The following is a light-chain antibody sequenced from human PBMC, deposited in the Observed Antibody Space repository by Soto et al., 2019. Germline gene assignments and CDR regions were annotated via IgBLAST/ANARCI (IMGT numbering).Light chain of an antibody. CDR2: DVN. J-gene: IGLJ2*01. Sequence: QSVLTQPASMSGSPGQSITISCTGTSSDVGGYNYVSWYRQRPGKAPKLMIYDVNNRPSGVSNRFSGSKSGNTASLTISGLQAEDEAVYYCSSHSSSSTLVVFGGGTKLTVL. CDR1: SSDVGGYNY. CDR3: SSHSSSSTLVV. V-gene: IGLV2-14*03.